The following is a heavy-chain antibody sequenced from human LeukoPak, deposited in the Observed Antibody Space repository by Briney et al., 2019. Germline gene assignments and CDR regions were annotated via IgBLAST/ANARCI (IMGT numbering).Heavy chain of an antibody. V-gene: IGHV4-61*02. J-gene: IGHJ2*01. D-gene: IGHD3-10*01. CDR3: AGIGWYFDL. CDR2: IYSTGST. Sequence: RPSQTLSLTCIVSGVSISSGSYYWRWIRQPAGKGLEWIGRIYSTGSTSYNPSLKSRVTISVDTSKNQFSLKLSSMTAADTAVYYCAGIGWYFDLWGRGTLVTVSS. CDR1: GVSISSGSYY.